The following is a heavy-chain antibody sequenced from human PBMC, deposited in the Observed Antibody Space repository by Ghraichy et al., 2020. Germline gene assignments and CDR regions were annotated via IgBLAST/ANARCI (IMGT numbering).Heavy chain of an antibody. CDR2: IYYSGST. CDR1: GGSISSGGYY. Sequence: SETLSLTCTVSGGSISSGGYYWSWIRQHPGKGLEWIGYIYYSGSTYYNPSLKSRVTISVDTSKNQFSLKLSSVTAADTAVYYCARLGYCSSTSCQQRYYYYYGMDVWGQGTTVTVSS. D-gene: IGHD2-2*01. CDR3: ARLGYCSSTSCQQRYYYYYGMDV. J-gene: IGHJ6*02. V-gene: IGHV4-31*03.